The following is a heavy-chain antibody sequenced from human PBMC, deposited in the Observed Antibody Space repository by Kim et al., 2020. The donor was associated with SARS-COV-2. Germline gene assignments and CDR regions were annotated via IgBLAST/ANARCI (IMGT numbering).Heavy chain of an antibody. D-gene: IGHD3-16*01. Sequence: SETLSLTCAVYGGSFSGYYWSWIRQPPGKGLEWIGEINHSGSTNYNPSLKSRVTISVDTSKNQFSLKLSSVTAADTAVSYCSRRGASDYVWGTPDSWGQG. CDR2: INHSGST. CDR3: SRRGASDYVWGTPDS. V-gene: IGHV4-34*01. J-gene: IGHJ4*02. CDR1: GGSFSGYY.